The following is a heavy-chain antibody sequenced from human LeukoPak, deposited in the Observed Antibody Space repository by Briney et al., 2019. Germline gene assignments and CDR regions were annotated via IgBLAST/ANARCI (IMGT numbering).Heavy chain of an antibody. CDR2: ISTSGSPI. V-gene: IGHV3-48*03. CDR3: ARRGFYDTSGYLFDH. J-gene: IGHJ4*02. Sequence: PGASLRLSCAASGFTFSSYEMNWVRQAPGKGLEWVSYISTSGSPIYYGNSVKGRFTISRDNAKNSLYLQMNSLRAEDTALYYCARRGFYDTSGYLFDHWGQGTLVTVSS. CDR1: GFTFSSYE. D-gene: IGHD3-22*01.